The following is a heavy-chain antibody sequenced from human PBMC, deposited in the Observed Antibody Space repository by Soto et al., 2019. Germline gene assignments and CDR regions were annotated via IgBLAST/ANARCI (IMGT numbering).Heavy chain of an antibody. D-gene: IGHD5-12*01. CDR2: ITHSGTYV. CDR3: ARARGNDWYSDY. CDR1: GFTFSEYS. Sequence: DVQLVESGGGLVRPGGSLRLSCTASGFTFSEYSMSWVRQAPGKGLEWVSSITHSGTYVYYADSVKGRFTISRDSASNSLFLQMTSLRAEDKAVYHCARARGNDWYSDYWGQGTLVTVSS. V-gene: IGHV3-21*01. J-gene: IGHJ4*02.